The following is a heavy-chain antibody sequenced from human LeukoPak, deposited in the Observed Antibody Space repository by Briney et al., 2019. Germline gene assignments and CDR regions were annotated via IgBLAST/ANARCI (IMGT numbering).Heavy chain of an antibody. CDR2: MNPNSGNT. CDR1: GYTFTSYD. CDR3: ARALTADPGAFDI. J-gene: IGHJ3*02. Sequence: ASVKVSCKASGYTFTSYDINWVRQATGQGLEWMGWMNPNSGNTGYAQKFQGRVTMTRNTSISTAYMELSSLRSEDTAVYYCARALTADPGAFDIWGQGTMVTVSS. V-gene: IGHV1-8*01.